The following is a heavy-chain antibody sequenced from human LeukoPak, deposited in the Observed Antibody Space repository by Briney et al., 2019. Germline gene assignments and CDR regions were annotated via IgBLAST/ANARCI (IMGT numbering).Heavy chain of an antibody. J-gene: IGHJ3*02. D-gene: IGHD3-9*01. V-gene: IGHV1-2*06. CDR2: INPNSGGT. CDR3: ARGDVPLRYFDWFHPRGAFDI. CDR1: GYTFTGYY. Sequence: GASVKVSCKASGYTFTGYYMHWVRQAPGQGLEWMGRINPNSGGTNYAQKFQGRATMTRDTSISTAYMELSRLRSDDTAVYYCARGDVPLRYFDWFHPRGAFDIWGQGTMVTVSS.